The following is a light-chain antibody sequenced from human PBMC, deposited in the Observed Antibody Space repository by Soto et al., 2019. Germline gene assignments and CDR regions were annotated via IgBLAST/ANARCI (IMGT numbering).Light chain of an antibody. CDR3: QQYNNWPPDRT. CDR2: GAS. V-gene: IGKV3-15*01. Sequence: ERVMTQSPATLSVSPGERATLSCRASQSVSSNLAWYQQKPGQAPKLLIDGASTRATGIPARFSGSGSGTEFTLTISSLQSEDFAIYFCQQYNNWPPDRTFGQGTKVEIK. CDR1: QSVSSN. J-gene: IGKJ1*01.